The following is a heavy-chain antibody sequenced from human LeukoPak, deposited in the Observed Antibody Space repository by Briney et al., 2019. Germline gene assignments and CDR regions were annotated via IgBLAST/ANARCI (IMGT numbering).Heavy chain of an antibody. J-gene: IGHJ4*02. V-gene: IGHV4-59*08. D-gene: IGHD6-6*01. CDR1: GGSISSYY. Sequence: SETLSLTCTVSGGSISSYYWSWVRQPPGKGLEWVGYIYYSGSTNYNPSLKSRVNISVDKSKNEFSLKLSSVAAADTAVYYCARAKPTSIAARRGKYYFDYWGQGTLVTVSS. CDR2: IYYSGST. CDR3: ARAKPTSIAARRGKYYFDY.